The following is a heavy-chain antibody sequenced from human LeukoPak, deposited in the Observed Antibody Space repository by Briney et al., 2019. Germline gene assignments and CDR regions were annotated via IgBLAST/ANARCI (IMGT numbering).Heavy chain of an antibody. Sequence: PSETLSLTCAVYGGSFSGYYWSWIRQPPGKGLEWIGEINHSGSTNYNPSLKSRVTISVDTSKNQFSLKLSSVTAADTAVYYCASSGSDSSPGGWFDSWGQGTLVTVSS. D-gene: IGHD2-15*01. CDR1: GGSFSGYY. J-gene: IGHJ5*01. CDR2: INHSGST. V-gene: IGHV4-34*01. CDR3: ASSGSDSSPGGWFDS.